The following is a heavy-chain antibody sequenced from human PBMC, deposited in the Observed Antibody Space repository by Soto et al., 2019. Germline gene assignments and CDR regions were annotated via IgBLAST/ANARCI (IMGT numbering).Heavy chain of an antibody. CDR2: IIPILGIA. V-gene: IGHV1-69*02. CDR1: GGTFSSYT. CDR3: ARGNRRDGYPQFDY. D-gene: IGHD5-12*01. J-gene: IGHJ4*02. Sequence: QVQLVQSGAEVKKPGSSVKVSCKASGGTFSSYTISWVRQAPGQGLEWMGRIIPILGIANYAQKFQGRVTITADKSTSTAYMELSSLRSEDTAVYYCARGNRRDGYPQFDYWGQGTLVTVSS.